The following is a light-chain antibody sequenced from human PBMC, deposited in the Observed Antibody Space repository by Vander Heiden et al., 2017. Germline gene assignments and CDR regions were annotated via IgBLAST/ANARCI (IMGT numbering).Light chain of an antibody. CDR1: SVNIGCSY. V-gene: IGLV1-47*02. CDR2: SNN. J-gene: IGLJ1*01. CDR3: ASWDDSLSGLFV. Sequence: QSVLTQPPSAYGTPGQRATIPCAGRSVNIGCSYVYWYQQLPGTAPKLLIYSNNQRPSGVPDRFSGSKSGSSASLAIRGLRSEDEADYYCASWDDSLSGLFVFGTGTKVTVL.